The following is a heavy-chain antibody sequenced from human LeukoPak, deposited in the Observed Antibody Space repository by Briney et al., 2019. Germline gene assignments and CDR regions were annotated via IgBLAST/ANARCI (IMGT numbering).Heavy chain of an antibody. CDR1: GYTFTGYY. J-gene: IGHJ4*02. CDR2: INPSGGST. CDR3: ARGFIYDSSGNRGVKGDY. Sequence: ASVKVSCKASGYTFTGYYMHWVRQAPGQGLEWMGIINPSGGSTSYAQKFQGRVTMTRDMSTSTVYMELSSLRSEDTAVYYCARGFIYDSSGNRGVKGDYWGQGTLVTVSS. V-gene: IGHV1-46*01. D-gene: IGHD3-22*01.